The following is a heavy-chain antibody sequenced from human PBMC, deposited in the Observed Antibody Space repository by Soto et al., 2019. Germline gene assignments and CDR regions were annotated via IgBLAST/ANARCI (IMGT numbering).Heavy chain of an antibody. CDR3: ARDRGYGVYVRPQRQFDY. V-gene: IGHV1-18*01. D-gene: IGHD4-17*01. Sequence: QVQLVQSGAEVKKPGASVKVSCNASGYTFTSYGLSWVRQAPGQGLEWMGWISAYNGNTNYAQKLQGRVTMTTDTSTSTAYMELRSLRSDDTAVYYCARDRGYGVYVRPQRQFDYWGQGTLVTVSS. CDR1: GYTFTSYG. CDR2: ISAYNGNT. J-gene: IGHJ4*02.